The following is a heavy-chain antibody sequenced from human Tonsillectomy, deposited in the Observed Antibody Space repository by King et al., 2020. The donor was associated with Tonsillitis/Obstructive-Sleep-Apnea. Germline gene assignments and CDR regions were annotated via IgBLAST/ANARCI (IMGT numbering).Heavy chain of an antibody. CDR1: GYTFTAYY. CDR2: INPYRGGT. V-gene: IGHV1-2*02. D-gene: IGHD4-11*01. CDR3: SYRGDAFDI. Sequence: QLVQSGAEVKKPGASVNVSCKASGYTFTAYYMHWVRQAPGHGPEWMGWINPYRGGTKYAQKFQGRVTMTRETSISPAYLELRRLTSDDTAVYYCSYRGDAFDIWGQGTMVTVSS. J-gene: IGHJ3*02.